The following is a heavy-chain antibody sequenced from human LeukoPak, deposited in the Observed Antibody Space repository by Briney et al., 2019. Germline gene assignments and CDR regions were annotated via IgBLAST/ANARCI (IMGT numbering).Heavy chain of an antibody. V-gene: IGHV4-38-2*02. J-gene: IGHJ5*02. Sequence: SETLSLTCTVSGYSISSGYYWGWIRQPPGKGLEWIGRIYTSGSTNYNPSLKSRVTISVDTSKNQFSLKLSSVTAADTAVYYCARDVEYSSSVSPWGQGTLVTVSS. CDR1: GYSISSGYY. D-gene: IGHD6-6*01. CDR3: ARDVEYSSSVSP. CDR2: IYTSGST.